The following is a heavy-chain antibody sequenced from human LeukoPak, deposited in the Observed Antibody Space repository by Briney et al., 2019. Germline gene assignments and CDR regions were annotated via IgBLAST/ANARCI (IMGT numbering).Heavy chain of an antibody. V-gene: IGHV4-59*01. J-gene: IGHJ2*01. CDR3: ARDKFSLLYWCFDL. CDR1: GGSISNYY. CDR2: IYYSGST. Sequence: SETLSLTCSVSGGSISNYYWSWIRQPPGKGLEWIGYIYYSGSTNYNPSLKSRVTISVDTSKNQFSLKLSSVTAADTAVYYRARDKFSLLYWCFDLWGRGTLVTVSS. D-gene: IGHD2-2*01.